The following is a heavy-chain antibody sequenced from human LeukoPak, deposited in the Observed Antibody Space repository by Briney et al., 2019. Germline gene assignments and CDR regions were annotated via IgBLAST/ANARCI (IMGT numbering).Heavy chain of an antibody. V-gene: IGHV3-30-3*01. J-gene: IGHJ4*02. CDR3: AKEGRIVVVITFFDY. CDR2: ISYNGGNK. CDR1: GFTFSGYA. D-gene: IGHD3-22*01. Sequence: PAGGSLRLSCAASGFTFSGYAMHWVRQAPGKGLEWVAVISYNGGNKYYVDSVKGRFTISRDNSKNTLYLQMNSLRAEETAVYYCAKEGRIVVVITFFDYWGQGTLVTVSS.